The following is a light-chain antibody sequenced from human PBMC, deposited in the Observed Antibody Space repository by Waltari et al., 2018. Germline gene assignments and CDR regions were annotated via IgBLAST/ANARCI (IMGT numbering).Light chain of an antibody. V-gene: IGLV5-37*01. CDR2: YKSDSEK. Sequence: QPVLTQPPSSSASPGDSARLTCTLPSDLNVGDFLIYWYQQKPGSPPRFLLYYKSDSEKAQGSGVPSRFSGSKDASANAGILLISGLQSEDEADYYCMFWPNNVWVFGGGTKLTVL. J-gene: IGLJ3*02. CDR1: SDLNVGDFL. CDR3: MFWPNNVWV.